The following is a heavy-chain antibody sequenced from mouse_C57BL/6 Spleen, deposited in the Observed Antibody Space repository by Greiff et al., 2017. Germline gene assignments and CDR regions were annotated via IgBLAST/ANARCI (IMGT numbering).Heavy chain of an antibody. CDR3: ARGGYGNLDY. CDR2: IYPSDSET. Sequence: QVHVKQPGAELVRPGSSVKLSCKASGYTFTSYWMDWVKQRPGQGLEWIGNIYPSDSETHYNQKFKDKATLTVDKSSSTAYMQLSSLTSEDSAVYYCARGGYGNLDYWGQGTTLTVSS. J-gene: IGHJ2*01. V-gene: IGHV1-61*01. D-gene: IGHD2-1*01. CDR1: GYTFTSYW.